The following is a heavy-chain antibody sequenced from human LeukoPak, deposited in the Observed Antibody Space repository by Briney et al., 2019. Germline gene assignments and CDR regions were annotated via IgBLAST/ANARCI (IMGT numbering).Heavy chain of an antibody. CDR2: IYYSGST. J-gene: IGHJ4*02. Sequence: PSETLSLTCTVSGGSISSSSYYWGWIRQPPGKGLEWIGSIYYSGSTYYNPSLKSRVTISVDTSKNQFSLKLSSVTAADTAVYYCASSSGWWVFDYWGQGTLVTVSS. D-gene: IGHD6-19*01. CDR3: ASSSGWWVFDY. CDR1: GGSISSSSYY. V-gene: IGHV4-39*01.